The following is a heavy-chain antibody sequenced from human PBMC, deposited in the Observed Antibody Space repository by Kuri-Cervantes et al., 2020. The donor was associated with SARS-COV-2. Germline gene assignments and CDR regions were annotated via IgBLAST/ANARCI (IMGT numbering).Heavy chain of an antibody. CDR1: GGSITSDYL. CDR3: ARATLVRYFDC. D-gene: IGHD2-2*01. J-gene: IGHJ4*03. CDR2: SFYSGST. V-gene: IGHV4-39*01. Sequence: ESLKISCTVSGGSITSDYLWGWIRQPPGKGLEWIGNSFYSGSTFYNPSLKSRVTISVDTSRNQFSLELSSVTAADTAVYYCARATLVRYFDCLRQGTTVTVSS.